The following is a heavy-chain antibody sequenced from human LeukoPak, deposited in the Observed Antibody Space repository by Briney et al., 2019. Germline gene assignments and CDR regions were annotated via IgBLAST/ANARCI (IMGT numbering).Heavy chain of an antibody. CDR2: IIPIFGTA. CDR3: ARAPSTPPEHYYYYMDV. V-gene: IGHV1-69*13. J-gene: IGHJ6*03. CDR1: GGTFSSYA. Sequence: ASVKVSCKASGGTFSSYAISWVRQAPGQGLEWMGGIIPIFGTANYAQKFQGRVTITADESTSTAYMELSSLRSEDTAVYYCARAPSTPPEHYYYYMDVWGKGTTVTISS.